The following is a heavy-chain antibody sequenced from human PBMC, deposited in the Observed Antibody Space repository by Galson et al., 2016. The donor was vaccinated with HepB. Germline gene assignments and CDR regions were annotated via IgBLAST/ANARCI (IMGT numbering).Heavy chain of an antibody. CDR2: ISGSGGST. CDR1: GFTFSSYA. Sequence: SLRLSCAASGFTFSSYAMSWVRQAPGKGLEWVSAISGSGGSTYYADSVKGRFTISRDNSKNTLYLLMNSLRAEDTAVYYCAKDWEGDYDFWSGYYYWGYYNGMDVWGQGTTVTVSS. CDR3: AKDWEGDYDFWSGYYYWGYYNGMDV. D-gene: IGHD3-3*01. V-gene: IGHV3-23*01. J-gene: IGHJ6*02.